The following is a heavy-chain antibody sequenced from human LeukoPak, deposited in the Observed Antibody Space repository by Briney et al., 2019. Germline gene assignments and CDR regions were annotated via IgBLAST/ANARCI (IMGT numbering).Heavy chain of an antibody. CDR1: GGTFSSYA. J-gene: IGHJ1*01. CDR2: IIPILGIA. Sequence: SVKVSCKASGGTFSSYAISWVRQAPGQGLEWMGRIIPILGIANYAQKFQGRVTITADKSTSTAYMELSSLRSEDTAVYYCARDNPVAAAAGTEYFQHWGQGTLVTVSS. CDR3: ARDNPVAAAAGTEYFQH. V-gene: IGHV1-69*04. D-gene: IGHD6-13*01.